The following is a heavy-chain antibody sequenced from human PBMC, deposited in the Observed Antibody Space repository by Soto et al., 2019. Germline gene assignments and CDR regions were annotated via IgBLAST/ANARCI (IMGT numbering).Heavy chain of an antibody. J-gene: IGHJ4*02. CDR1: GGSISNYY. CDR2: IYYSGST. CDR3: ARGVVVTCLLFDY. Sequence: QVQLQESGPGLVKPSETLSLTCTVSGGSISNYYWSWIRQPPGKGLEWIGYIYYSGSTNYNPSLNSRVTIPVDTSKNQVSLKLSSVTAADTAVYYCARGVVVTCLLFDYWGQGTLVTVSS. V-gene: IGHV4-59*01. D-gene: IGHD2-21*02.